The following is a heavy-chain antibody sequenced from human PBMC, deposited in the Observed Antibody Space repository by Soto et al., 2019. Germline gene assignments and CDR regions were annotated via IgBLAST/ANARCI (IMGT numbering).Heavy chain of an antibody. D-gene: IGHD2-15*01. V-gene: IGHV4-30-4*01. CDR1: GGSISSGDYY. CDR3: ARDHGGNLEYYFDY. CDR2: IYYSGST. J-gene: IGHJ4*02. Sequence: SETLSLTCTVSGGSISSGDYYWSWIRQPPGKGLEWIGYIYYSGSTYYNPSLKGRVTISVDTSKNQFSLKLSSVTAADTAVYYCARDHGGNLEYYFDYWGQGTLVTVSS.